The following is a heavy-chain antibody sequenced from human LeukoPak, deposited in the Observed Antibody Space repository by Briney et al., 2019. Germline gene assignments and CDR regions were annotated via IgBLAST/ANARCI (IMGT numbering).Heavy chain of an antibody. CDR1: GYSISSGYY. V-gene: IGHV4-38-2*02. CDR2: IYHSGST. D-gene: IGHD3-10*01. CDR3: ARDSPRLWFGELSRYYMDV. Sequence: SSETLSLTCAVSGYSISSGYYWGWIRQPPGKGLEWIGSIYHSGSTYYNPSLKSRVTMSVDTSKNQFSLKLSSVTAADTAVYYCARDSPRLWFGELSRYYMDVWGKGTTVTVSS. J-gene: IGHJ6*03.